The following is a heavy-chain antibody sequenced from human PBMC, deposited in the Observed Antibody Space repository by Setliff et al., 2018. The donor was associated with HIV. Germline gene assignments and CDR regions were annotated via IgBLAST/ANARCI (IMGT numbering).Heavy chain of an antibody. CDR3: ARGGTSSNWFDP. D-gene: IGHD1-26*01. Sequence: PSETLSLTCAVYGYSISSGYYWGWIRQPPGKGLEWIGSIYHSGSTYYNPSLKSRVTISVDTSKNQFSLKLTSVTAADTAVYYCARGGTSSNWFDPWGQGTLVTVSS. CDR1: GYSISSGYY. CDR2: IYHSGST. V-gene: IGHV4-38-2*01. J-gene: IGHJ5*02.